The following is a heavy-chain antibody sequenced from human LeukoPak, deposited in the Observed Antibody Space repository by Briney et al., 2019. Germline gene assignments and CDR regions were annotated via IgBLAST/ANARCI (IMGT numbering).Heavy chain of an antibody. CDR3: ARGGSDSDY. CDR2: IKEDGSER. CDR1: GFTFTNYW. J-gene: IGHJ4*02. D-gene: IGHD3-16*01. V-gene: IGHV3-7*01. Sequence: GGSLRLSXGVSGFTFTNYWMTWVRQAPGKGVEWVANIKEDGSERNYVDSVKGRFTISRDNAKNSLHLQMNSLRAEDTAVYYCARGGSDSDYWGQGTLVTVSS.